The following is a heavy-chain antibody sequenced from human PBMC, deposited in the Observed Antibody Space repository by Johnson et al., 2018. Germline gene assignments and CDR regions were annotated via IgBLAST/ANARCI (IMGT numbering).Heavy chain of an antibody. Sequence: VQLLESGGGVVQPGRSLRLSCAASGFTFSSYAMHWVRQAPGKGLEWVAVISYDGSNKYYADSVKGRFTISRDNSKNTLYLQMNSLRAEDTAGYYCARGMGAPSGSYYERRPGDAFDSWGQGTMVTVSS. D-gene: IGHD1-26*01. J-gene: IGHJ3*02. V-gene: IGHV3-30-3*01. CDR3: ARGMGAPSGSYYERRPGDAFDS. CDR1: GFTFSSYA. CDR2: ISYDGSNK.